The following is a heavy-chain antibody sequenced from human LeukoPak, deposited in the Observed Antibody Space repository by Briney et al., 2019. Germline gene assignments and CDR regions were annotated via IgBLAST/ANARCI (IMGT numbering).Heavy chain of an antibody. V-gene: IGHV3-23*01. CDR2: ISGSGGST. CDR1: GFTFSSYA. J-gene: IGHJ4*02. D-gene: IGHD6-19*01. CDR3: AKDEQWLGYFDY. Sequence: PGGSLRLSCAASGFTFSSYAMSWVRQAPGKGLEWVSAISGSGGSTYYADSVKGRFTISRDNSKNTLYLQVNSPRAEDTAVYYCAKDEQWLGYFDYWGQGTLDTVSS.